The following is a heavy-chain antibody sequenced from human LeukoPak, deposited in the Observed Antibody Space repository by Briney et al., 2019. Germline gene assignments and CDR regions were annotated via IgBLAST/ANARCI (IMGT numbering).Heavy chain of an antibody. CDR1: GGSFSSHY. V-gene: IGHV4-59*11. J-gene: IGHJ4*02. CDR3: ARVVGTYDSSGYYYPSYFDY. D-gene: IGHD3-22*01. CDR2: IYYSGST. Sequence: PSETLSLTCTVSGGSFSSHYWSWIRQPPGKGLEWIGYIYYSGSTNYNPSLKSRVTISVDTSKNQFSLKLSSVTAADTAVYYCARVVGTYDSSGYYYPSYFDYWGQGTLVTVSS.